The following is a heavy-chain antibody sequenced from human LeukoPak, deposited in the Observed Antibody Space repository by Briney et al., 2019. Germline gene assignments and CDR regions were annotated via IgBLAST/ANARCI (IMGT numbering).Heavy chain of an antibody. Sequence: ASVKVSCKASGYTFTDYYMHWVRQAPGQGLEWMGWINPNSGGTNYAQKFQGRVTMTRDTSFSTAYMELSRLRSDDTAVYYCARNYVEYDDWFDPWGQGTLVTVSS. V-gene: IGHV1-2*02. J-gene: IGHJ5*02. D-gene: IGHD4-17*01. CDR1: GYTFTDYY. CDR3: ARNYVEYDDWFDP. CDR2: INPNSGGT.